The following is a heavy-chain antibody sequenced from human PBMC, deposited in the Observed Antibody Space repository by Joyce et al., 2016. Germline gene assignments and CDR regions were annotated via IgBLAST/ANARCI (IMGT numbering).Heavy chain of an antibody. D-gene: IGHD1-26*01. CDR3: ATDRVGALSP. V-gene: IGHV1-58*01. Sequence: QLVQSGPEVRKPATSVKVSCKPSGFIFNSAAVHWVRQAPGQRLEWIGWIDFGSGNTKYEQNFQQRVTFIRDVSTSTAYMELTSLRSEDTAVYYCATDRVGALSPWGPGTLVTVSS. CDR2: IDFGSGNT. CDR1: GFIFNSAA. J-gene: IGHJ4*02.